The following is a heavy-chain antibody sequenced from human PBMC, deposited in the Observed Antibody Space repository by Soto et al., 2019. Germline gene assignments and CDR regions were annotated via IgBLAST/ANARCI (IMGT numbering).Heavy chain of an antibody. Sequence: GGSLRLSCAASGFTFSSYAMSWVRQAPGKGLEWVSAISGSGGTTYYADSVKGRFTISRDNSKNTLYLQMNSLRAEDTAVYYCAKAGYSSGNLDYWGQGTLVTVSS. J-gene: IGHJ4*02. CDR3: AKAGYSSGNLDY. CDR2: ISGSGGTT. V-gene: IGHV3-23*01. D-gene: IGHD6-19*01. CDR1: GFTFSSYA.